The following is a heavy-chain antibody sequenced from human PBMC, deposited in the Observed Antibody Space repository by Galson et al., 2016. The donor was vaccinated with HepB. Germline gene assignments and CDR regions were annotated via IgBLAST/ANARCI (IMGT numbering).Heavy chain of an antibody. Sequence: SLRLSCATSGFTFDDYIMHWVRQTPEKGLEWVSLINWDGRTTYYADSLQGRFTISSDNNRNSLSLHMNSLKSEDTALYYCAKASGSHARNYFDRWGQGTQVAVSA. CDR2: INWDGRTT. J-gene: IGHJ4*02. CDR1: GFTFDDYI. CDR3: AKASGSHARNYFDR. D-gene: IGHD3-3*01. V-gene: IGHV3-43*01.